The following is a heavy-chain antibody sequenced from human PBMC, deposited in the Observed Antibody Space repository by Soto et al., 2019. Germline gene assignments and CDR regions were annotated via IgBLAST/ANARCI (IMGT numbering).Heavy chain of an antibody. CDR1: GGSFSGYY. V-gene: IGHV4-34*01. CDR2: INHSGST. D-gene: IGHD3-3*01. CDR3: ARARRAHFGVVIIRYYFDY. Sequence: SETLSLTCAVYGGSFSGYYWSWIRQPPGKGLEWIGEINHSGSTNYNPSLKSRVTISVDTSKNQFSLKLSSVTAADTAVYYCARARRAHFGVVIIRYYFDYWGQGTLVTVSS. J-gene: IGHJ4*02.